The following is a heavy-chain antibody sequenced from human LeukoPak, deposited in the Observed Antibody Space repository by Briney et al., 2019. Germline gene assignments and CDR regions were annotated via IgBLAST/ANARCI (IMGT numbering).Heavy chain of an antibody. J-gene: IGHJ5*02. CDR2: IYTSGST. CDR1: GGSISSYY. CDR3: ARDLVIVVVPAAIEYRGWFDP. Sequence: SETLSLTCTVSGGSISSYYWSWIRQPAGKGLEWIGRIYTSGSTNYNPSLKSQVTMSVDTSKNQFSLKLSSVTAADTAVYYCARDLVIVVVPAAIEYRGWFDPWGQGTLVTVSS. D-gene: IGHD2-2*01. V-gene: IGHV4-4*07.